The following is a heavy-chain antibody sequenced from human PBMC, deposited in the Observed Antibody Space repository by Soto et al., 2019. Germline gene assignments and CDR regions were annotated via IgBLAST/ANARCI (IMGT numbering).Heavy chain of an antibody. V-gene: IGHV4-30-2*01. CDR2: IYHSGST. Sequence: SETLSLTCAVSGGSISSGGYSWSWIRQPPGKGLEWIGYIYHSGSTYYNPSLKSRVTISVDRSKNQFSLKLSSVTAADTAVYYCAREGYDSSGLDYWGQGTLVTAPQ. CDR3: AREGYDSSGLDY. D-gene: IGHD3-22*01. CDR1: GGSISSGGYS. J-gene: IGHJ4*02.